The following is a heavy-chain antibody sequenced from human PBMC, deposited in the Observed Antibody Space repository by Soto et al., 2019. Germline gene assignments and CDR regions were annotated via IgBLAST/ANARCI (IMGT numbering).Heavy chain of an antibody. CDR3: ARTTSTPGIAVADY. CDR2: IYYSGST. CDR1: GGTISSSSYY. V-gene: IGHV4-39*01. D-gene: IGHD6-19*01. J-gene: IGHJ4*02. Sequence: SETLSLTCTVSGGTISSSSYYWGWIRQPPGKGLEWIGSIYYSGSTYYNPSLKSRITINPDTSKNQFSLKLNSVTPEDTAVYYCARTTSTPGIAVADYWGQGTLVTVSS.